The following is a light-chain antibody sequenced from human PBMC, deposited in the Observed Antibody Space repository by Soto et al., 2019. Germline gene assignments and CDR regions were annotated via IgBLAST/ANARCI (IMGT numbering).Light chain of an antibody. CDR1: QSISTW. CDR3: QQYSTYPYT. CDR2: KAS. Sequence: DIQMTQSPSTLSASVGDRVTITCWASQSISTWLAWYQQKPGKAPKLLIYKASSLQSGVPSTFSGSGSGTEFTLTISSLQPGDFATYYCQQYSTYPYTFGQGTKLEIK. J-gene: IGKJ2*01. V-gene: IGKV1-5*03.